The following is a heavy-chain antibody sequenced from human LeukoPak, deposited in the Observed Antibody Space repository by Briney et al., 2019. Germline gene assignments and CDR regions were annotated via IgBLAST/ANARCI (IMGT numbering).Heavy chain of an antibody. Sequence: SETLSLTCTVSGDSISDYYWSWIRQPPGKGLEWIAYIYSTGTTKYNPSLKSRVTISVDTSKNQFSLKLSSVTAADTAVYYCARQAYSSNLGWFDPWGQGTLVTVSS. CDR1: GDSISDYY. V-gene: IGHV4-59*08. D-gene: IGHD6-13*01. CDR3: ARQAYSSNLGWFDP. J-gene: IGHJ5*02. CDR2: IYSTGTT.